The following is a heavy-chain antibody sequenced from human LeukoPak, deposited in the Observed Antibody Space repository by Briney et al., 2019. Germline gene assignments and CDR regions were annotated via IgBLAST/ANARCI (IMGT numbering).Heavy chain of an antibody. D-gene: IGHD7-27*01. CDR2: INSDGSTT. CDR3: ARIRESLGLGAFDI. J-gene: IGHJ3*02. Sequence: GGSLRLSCAASGFSFRNYWMCWVRQAPGKGLVCVSRINSDGSTTTYADSVRGRFTISRDNAKNTLYLQMNSLRAEDSALYYCARIRESLGLGAFDIWGQGTMVTVSS. CDR1: GFSFRNYW. V-gene: IGHV3-74*03.